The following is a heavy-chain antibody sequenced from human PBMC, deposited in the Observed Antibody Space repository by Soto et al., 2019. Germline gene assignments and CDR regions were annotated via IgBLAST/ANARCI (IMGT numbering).Heavy chain of an antibody. CDR1: GFTFSSYE. Sequence: EVQLVESGGGLAQPGGSVRLSCAASGFTFSSYEMNRVRQAPGKTLEWVSYISSAGDSSYYADSVKSRFTISRDNAKNSLYLQMNSLRVEDTAVYYCARVYCSTTTCHVQAFDSWGQGTLVTVSS. CDR3: ARVYCSTTTCHVQAFDS. D-gene: IGHD2-2*01. V-gene: IGHV3-48*03. CDR2: ISSAGDSS. J-gene: IGHJ4*02.